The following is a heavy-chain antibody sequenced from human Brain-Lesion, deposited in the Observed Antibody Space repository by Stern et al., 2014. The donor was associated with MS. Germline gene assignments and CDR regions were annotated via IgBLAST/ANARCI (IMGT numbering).Heavy chain of an antibody. CDR1: GFTFSSYT. J-gene: IGHJ6*02. V-gene: IGHV3-21*01. CDR3: ARVETPLADFYYYYGMDV. D-gene: IGHD5-18*01. Sequence: EVQLVESGGGLVKPGGSLRLSCAASGFTFSSYTMNWVRQAPGKGLEWVSSINRGSDYIYYADSVKGRFTISRDNAKNSLYLQMNSLRAEDTALYYCARVETPLADFYYYYGMDVGGQGTTVTVS. CDR2: INRGSDYI.